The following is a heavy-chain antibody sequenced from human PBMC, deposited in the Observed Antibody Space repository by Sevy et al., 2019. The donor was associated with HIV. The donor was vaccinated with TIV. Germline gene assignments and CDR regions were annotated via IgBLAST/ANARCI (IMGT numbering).Heavy chain of an antibody. CDR2: IRSETGGGTT. CDR1: GLSFSNAW. Sequence: GGSLRLSCAASGLSFSNAWMAWVRQAPGKGLEWVGRIRSETGGGTTDFAAFAKGKFTISRDDQKNTLYLQMNSLKTIETAVYYWAIDPRLDRMIVVPFEKWGLGTLVTVSS. V-gene: IGHV3-15*01. D-gene: IGHD3-22*01. CDR3: AIDPRLDRMIVVPFEK. J-gene: IGHJ4*02.